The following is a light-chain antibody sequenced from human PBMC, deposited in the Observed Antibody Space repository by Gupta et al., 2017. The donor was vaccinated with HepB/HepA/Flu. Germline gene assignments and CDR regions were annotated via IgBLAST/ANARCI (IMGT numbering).Light chain of an antibody. CDR2: AAS. CDR1: QGIRDD. Sequence: AIQITQSPSSLSASVGDRVTITCRASQGIRDDLGWYQQKPGKAPKLLIYAASTLQGGVPSRFSGSGSGTDFTLTINSLQPEDSATYYCLQDANSPVTFGQGTRLEIK. J-gene: IGKJ5*01. CDR3: LQDANSPVT. V-gene: IGKV1-6*01.